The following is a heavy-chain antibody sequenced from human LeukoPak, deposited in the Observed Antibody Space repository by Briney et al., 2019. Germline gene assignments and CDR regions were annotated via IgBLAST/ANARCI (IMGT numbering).Heavy chain of an antibody. CDR1: GFTFSTYA. D-gene: IGHD2-2*01. V-gene: IGHV3-23*01. CDR3: AKRYCSSTSCHLDY. CDR2: ISGSGGST. J-gene: IGHJ4*02. Sequence: PGGSLRLSCAASGFTFSTYAMTWVRQAPGKGLEWVSAISGSGGSTYYADYMKGRFTISRDNSKNTLYLQMNSLRAEDTAVYYCAKRYCSSTSCHLDYWGQGTLVTVSS.